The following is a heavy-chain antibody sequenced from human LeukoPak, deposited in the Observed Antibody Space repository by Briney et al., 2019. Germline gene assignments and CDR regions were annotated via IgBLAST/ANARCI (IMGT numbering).Heavy chain of an antibody. J-gene: IGHJ3*02. CDR2: IYYSGST. Sequence: SETLSLTCTVSGGSISTTSYSWVWIRQPPGKGLEWIGNIYYSGSTNYNPSLKSRVTISVDTSKNQFSLKLSSVTAADTAVYYCARLEPPGDAFDIWGQGTMVTVSS. CDR3: ARLEPPGDAFDI. V-gene: IGHV4-61*05. CDR1: GGSISTTSYS. D-gene: IGHD1-14*01.